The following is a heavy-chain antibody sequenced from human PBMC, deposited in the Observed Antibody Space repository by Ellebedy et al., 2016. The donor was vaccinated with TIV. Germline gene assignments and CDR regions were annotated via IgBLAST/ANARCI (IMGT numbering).Heavy chain of an antibody. J-gene: IGHJ4*02. CDR2: IYSGGGT. V-gene: IGHV3-53*01. D-gene: IGHD2-15*01. Sequence: GESLKISXAASGFTVSSNYMSWVRQAPGKGLEWVSVIYSGGGTFDTDSVKGRFSIYRDNSKNTLYLQMNSLKAEDTAVYYCARGRYSDDWGQGTLVTISS. CDR3: ARGRYSDD. CDR1: GFTVSSNY.